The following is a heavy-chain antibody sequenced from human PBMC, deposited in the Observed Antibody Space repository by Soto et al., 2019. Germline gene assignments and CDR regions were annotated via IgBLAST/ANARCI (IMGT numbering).Heavy chain of an antibody. Sequence: ASVKVSCKASGYTFTNYGVSWVRQAPGQGPEWMGWILPYNGNTNSAQKFRDRVTMTADTSTSTAYMDLRNLRFDDTAVYYCARDGTFDLWGQGTMVA. CDR3: ARDGTFDL. J-gene: IGHJ3*01. V-gene: IGHV1-18*01. D-gene: IGHD1-26*01. CDR2: ILPYNGNT. CDR1: GYTFTNYG.